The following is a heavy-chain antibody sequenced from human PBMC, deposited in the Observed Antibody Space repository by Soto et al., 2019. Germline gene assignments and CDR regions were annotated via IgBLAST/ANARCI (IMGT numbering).Heavy chain of an antibody. CDR2: ISSSSTNI. D-gene: IGHD2-15*01. V-gene: IGHV3-48*01. Sequence: EEQLVESGGGLVQPGGSLRLSCAASGFRFSGYSMNWVRQAPGKGLEWLSYISSSSTNIYYADSVKGRFTISRDDAKKSLYLQMNSLRAEDTAMYYCARDPRYCSGGNCYSHFYYYYMDVWGKGTTVTVSS. J-gene: IGHJ6*03. CDR3: ARDPRYCSGGNCYSHFYYYYMDV. CDR1: GFRFSGYS.